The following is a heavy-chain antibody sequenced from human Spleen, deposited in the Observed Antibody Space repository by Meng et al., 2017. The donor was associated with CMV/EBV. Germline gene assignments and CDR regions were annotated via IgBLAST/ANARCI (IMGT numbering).Heavy chain of an antibody. Sequence: GSLRLSCTVSGGSISSSGYYWGWIRQPPGKGLEWIGSIYYSGSTYYNPSLKSRVTISVDTSKNQFSLKLSSVTAADTAVYYCARHGGYSNYLPVWFDPWGQGTLVTVSS. D-gene: IGHD4-11*01. CDR1: GGSISSSGYY. J-gene: IGHJ5*02. V-gene: IGHV4-39*01. CDR2: IYYSGST. CDR3: ARHGGYSNYLPVWFDP.